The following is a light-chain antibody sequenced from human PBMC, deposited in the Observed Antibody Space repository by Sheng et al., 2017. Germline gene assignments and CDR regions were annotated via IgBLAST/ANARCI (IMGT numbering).Light chain of an antibody. V-gene: IGKV3-15*01. J-gene: IGKJ1*01. CDR2: GAS. Sequence: ETVMTQSPVTLSLSPGEGATLSCRASQNVSSNLAWYQQKPGQAPRLLIYGASTRATGIPARFSGSGSGTEFTLTISSLQSEDFAVYYCQQYNDWPPWTFGQGTKVEI. CDR3: QQYNDWPPWT. CDR1: QNVSSN.